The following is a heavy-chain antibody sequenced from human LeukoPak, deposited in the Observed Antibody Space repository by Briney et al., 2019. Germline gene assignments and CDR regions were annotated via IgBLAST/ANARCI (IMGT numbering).Heavy chain of an antibody. D-gene: IGHD3-22*01. CDR3: ARNYYDSSGQFYYFDY. CDR1: GYTFTSYG. J-gene: IGHJ4*02. CDR2: ISAYNGNT. V-gene: IGHV1-18*01. Sequence: ASVKVSCKASGYTFTSYGISLVRQAPGQGLEWMGWISAYNGNTNYAQKLQGRVTMTTDTSTSTAYMELRSLRSDDTAVYYCARNYYDSSGQFYYFDYWGQGTLVTVSS.